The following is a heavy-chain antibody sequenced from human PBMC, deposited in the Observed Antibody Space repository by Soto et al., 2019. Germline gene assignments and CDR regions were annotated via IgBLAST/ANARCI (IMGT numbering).Heavy chain of an antibody. CDR1: GFTFSSYG. Sequence: GGSLRLSCAASGFTFSSYGMHWVRQAPGKGLEWVAVIWYDGSNKYYADSVKGRFTISRDNSKNTLYLQMNSLRAEDTAVYYCARETIVVVPATPESYYMDVWGKGTTVTVSS. CDR2: IWYDGSNK. V-gene: IGHV3-33*01. J-gene: IGHJ6*03. CDR3: ARETIVVVPATPESYYMDV. D-gene: IGHD2-2*01.